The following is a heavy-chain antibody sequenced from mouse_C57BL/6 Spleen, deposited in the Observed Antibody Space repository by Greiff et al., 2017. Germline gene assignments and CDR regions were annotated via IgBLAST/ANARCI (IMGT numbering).Heavy chain of an antibody. CDR1: GFTFSSYA. CDR3: AREGSGSSYYFDY. J-gene: IGHJ2*01. V-gene: IGHV5-4*01. Sequence: VQLQQSGGGLVKPGGSLKLSCAASGFTFSSYAMSWVRQTPEKRLEWVATISDGGSYTYYPDNVKGRFTISRANAKNNLYLQMSHLKSEDTAMYYCAREGSGSSYYFDYWGQGTTLTVSS. D-gene: IGHD1-1*01. CDR2: ISDGGSYT.